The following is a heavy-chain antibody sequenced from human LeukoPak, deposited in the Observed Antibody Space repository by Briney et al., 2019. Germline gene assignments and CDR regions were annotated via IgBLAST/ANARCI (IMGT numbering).Heavy chain of an antibody. V-gene: IGHV3-30*18. D-gene: IGHD6-19*01. CDR3: AKDQIGWAPGYVSGPLDQ. CDR1: GFSFTMYG. Sequence: PGRPLRLSCAASGFSFTMYGIHWVRQAPGKGLEWVAVISTDGNNEYYANSVKGRFTTSRDNSKNTVYLQMTSLRTEDTAVYYCAKDQIGWAPGYVSGPLDQWGQGTLVTVSS. CDR2: ISTDGNNE. J-gene: IGHJ4*02.